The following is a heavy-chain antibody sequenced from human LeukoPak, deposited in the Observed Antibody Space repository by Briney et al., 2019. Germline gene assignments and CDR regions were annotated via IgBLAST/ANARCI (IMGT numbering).Heavy chain of an antibody. D-gene: IGHD3-10*01. Sequence: GGSLRLSCQASGFTFSDYAMSWGRQAPGKGLEWVSSINPDGGSFFADSVKGRFPISRDDSRSVVYLQMNTLSAEDTAVYYCARSGVATCHYWGQGILVAVSS. CDR1: GFTFSDYA. J-gene: IGHJ4*02. CDR2: INPDGGS. V-gene: IGHV3-23*01. CDR3: ARSGVATCHY.